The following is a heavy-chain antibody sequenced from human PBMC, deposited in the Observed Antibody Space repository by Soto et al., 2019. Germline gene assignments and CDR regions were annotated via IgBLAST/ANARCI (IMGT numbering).Heavy chain of an antibody. CDR3: ARVGVRDGDYGVSRFDP. J-gene: IGHJ5*02. D-gene: IGHD4-17*01. Sequence: SETLSLTCAVYGGSFSGYYWSWIRQPPGKGLEWIGEINHSGTTNYNPSLKSRVTISVDTSKNQFSLKLSSVTAADTAVYYCARVGVRDGDYGVSRFDPWGPGTLVTVSS. CDR1: GGSFSGYY. V-gene: IGHV4-34*01. CDR2: INHSGTT.